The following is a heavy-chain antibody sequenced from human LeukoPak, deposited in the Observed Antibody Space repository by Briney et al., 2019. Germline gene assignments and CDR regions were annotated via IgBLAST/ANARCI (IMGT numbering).Heavy chain of an antibody. CDR1: GGSISSSSYY. Sequence: SETLSLTCTVSGGSISSSSYYWGWIRQPPGKGLEWIGSIYYSGSTYYNPSLKSRVTISVDTSKNQFSLKLSSVTAADTAVYYCARGTDFWSGYSYYYYMGVWGKGTTVTVSS. CDR3: ARGTDFWSGYSYYYYMGV. J-gene: IGHJ6*03. D-gene: IGHD3-3*01. CDR2: IYYSGST. V-gene: IGHV4-39*07.